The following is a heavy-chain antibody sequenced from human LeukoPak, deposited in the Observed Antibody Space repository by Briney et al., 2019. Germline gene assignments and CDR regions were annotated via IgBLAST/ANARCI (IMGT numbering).Heavy chain of an antibody. CDR1: GFIFNNYG. CDR2: MSLDGSKS. Sequence: QPGRSLRLSCAASGFIFNNYGMHWVRQTPGKGLEWVALMSLDGSKSFYADSVKGRFTISRDKAENSLYLQMNSLRAEDTAVYYCARDLDYYYGMDVWGQGTTATVSS. J-gene: IGHJ6*02. V-gene: IGHV3-30*03. CDR3: ARDLDYYYGMDV.